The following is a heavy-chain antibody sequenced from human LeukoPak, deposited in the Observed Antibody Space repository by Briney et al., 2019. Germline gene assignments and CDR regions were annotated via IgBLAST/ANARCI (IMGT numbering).Heavy chain of an antibody. J-gene: IGHJ4*02. D-gene: IGHD5-18*01. Sequence: GGSLRLSCAASGFTFSSYAMSWVRQAPGKGLEWVSVIYSGGSTYYADSVKGRFTISRDNSKNTLYLQMNSLRAEDTAVYYCALTSDTAMATDYWGQGTLVTVSS. CDR2: IYSGGST. CDR1: GFTFSSYA. V-gene: IGHV3-53*01. CDR3: ALTSDTAMATDY.